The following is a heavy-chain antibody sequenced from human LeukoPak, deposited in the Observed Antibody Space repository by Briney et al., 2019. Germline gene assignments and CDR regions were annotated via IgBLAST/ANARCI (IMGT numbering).Heavy chain of an antibody. CDR3: ARHYDFWSGYFWFDP. CDR2: IYYSGST. CDR1: GGSISSSSYY. Sequence: SETLSLTCTVSGGSISSSSYYWGWIRQPPGKGLEWIGSIYYSGSTYYNPSLKSRVTISVDTSKNQFSLKLSSVTAADMAVYYCARHYDFWSGYFWFDPWGQGTLVTVSS. D-gene: IGHD3-3*01. V-gene: IGHV4-39*01. J-gene: IGHJ5*02.